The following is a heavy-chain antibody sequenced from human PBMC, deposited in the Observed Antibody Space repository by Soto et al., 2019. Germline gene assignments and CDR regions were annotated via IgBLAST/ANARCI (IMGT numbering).Heavy chain of an antibody. CDR3: AREARVAASLSFDY. Sequence: SVKVSCKASGGTFSSYAISWVRQAPGQGLEWMGGIIPIFGTANYAQKFQGRVTITADESTSTAYMELSRRRSEDTAVYYCAREARVAASLSFDYWGQGTLVTVSS. CDR2: IIPIFGTA. CDR1: GGTFSSYA. V-gene: IGHV1-69*13. D-gene: IGHD2-15*01. J-gene: IGHJ4*02.